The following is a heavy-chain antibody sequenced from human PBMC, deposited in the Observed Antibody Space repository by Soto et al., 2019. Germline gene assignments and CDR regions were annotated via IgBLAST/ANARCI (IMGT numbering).Heavy chain of an antibody. CDR1: GFTFSTYA. CDR2: ITYDGSNK. Sequence: QVQLVESGGGVVQPGRSLRLSCEASGFTFSTYAMHWVRQAPGKGLEWVAVITYDGSNKYYAGSVKGRFTISRDNSKNTLYLQMNSLRAEDTALYYCARDPHASNWFDPWGKGTLVTVSS. D-gene: IGHD3-16*01. J-gene: IGHJ5*02. CDR3: ARDPHASNWFDP. V-gene: IGHV3-30-3*01.